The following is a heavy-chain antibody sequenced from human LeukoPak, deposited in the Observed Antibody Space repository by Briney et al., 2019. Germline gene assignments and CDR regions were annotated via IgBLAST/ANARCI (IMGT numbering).Heavy chain of an antibody. CDR1: AGSISSSSYY. V-gene: IGHV4-39*07. Sequence: SETLSRTCTVSAGSISSSSYYWGWIRQPPGKGLEWIGSIDYSGNTYYNPSLNTRVTVSVDTTKNQFSRKLRSVTAADTVVYYCARTPWAYYFDYWGQGTLVTVSS. J-gene: IGHJ4*02. CDR2: IDYSGNT. CDR3: ARTPWAYYFDY.